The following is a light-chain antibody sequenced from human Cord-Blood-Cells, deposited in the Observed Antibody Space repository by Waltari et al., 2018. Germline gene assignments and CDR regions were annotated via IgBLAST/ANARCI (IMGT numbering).Light chain of an antibody. CDR2: AAS. V-gene: IGKV1-39*01. J-gene: IGKJ1*01. CDR1: QSISSY. Sequence: DIQMTQSPSSLYASVRDRVTITCRASQSISSYLNWYQQKPGKAPKLLIDAASRLQSGVPSRFSCSGSGTDFTLTISSLQPEDFATYYCQQSYSTPQTFGQGTKVEIK. CDR3: QQSYSTPQT.